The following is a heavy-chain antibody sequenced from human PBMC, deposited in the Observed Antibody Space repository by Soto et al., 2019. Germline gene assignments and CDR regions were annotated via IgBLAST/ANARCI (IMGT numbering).Heavy chain of an antibody. Sequence: QVQLQESGPGLVKPSETLSLTCTVSGGSISSYYWSWIRQPPGKGLEWFGYIYYSGSTNYNPSLKSRVTISVDTSKNQFSLKLSSVTAADTAVYYCASGGSSGWSRYFDLWGRGTLVTVSS. D-gene: IGHD6-19*01. J-gene: IGHJ2*01. CDR3: ASGGSSGWSRYFDL. CDR2: IYYSGST. V-gene: IGHV4-59*01. CDR1: GGSISSYY.